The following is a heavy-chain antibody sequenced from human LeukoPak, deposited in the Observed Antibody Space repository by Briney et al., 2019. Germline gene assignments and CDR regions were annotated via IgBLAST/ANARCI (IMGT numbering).Heavy chain of an antibody. Sequence: SETLSLTCIVSGGSISRSSYYWGWIRQPPGKGLVWFGSIYYSGNTYYNPSLKSRVTRSVDRSKNQFYLKLSSVTAADTAVYYCARHESRNAGFDYWGQGTLVTVSS. J-gene: IGHJ4*02. CDR1: GGSISRSSYY. CDR2: IYYSGNT. V-gene: IGHV4-39*01. D-gene: IGHD1-14*01. CDR3: ARHESRNAGFDY.